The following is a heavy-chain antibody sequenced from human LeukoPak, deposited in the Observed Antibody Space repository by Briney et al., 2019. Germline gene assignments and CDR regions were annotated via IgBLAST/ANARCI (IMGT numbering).Heavy chain of an antibody. Sequence: GGSLRLSCAASGFTFSSYSMNWVRQAPGKGLEWVSYISSSGSPIYYADSVKGRFTTSRDSAKNSLDLQMNRLRVEETAVYYCARDLGGSSKPDYWGQGTLVTVSS. CDR2: ISSSGSPI. CDR1: GFTFSSYS. V-gene: IGHV3-48*04. CDR3: ARDLGGSSKPDY. J-gene: IGHJ4*02. D-gene: IGHD1-26*01.